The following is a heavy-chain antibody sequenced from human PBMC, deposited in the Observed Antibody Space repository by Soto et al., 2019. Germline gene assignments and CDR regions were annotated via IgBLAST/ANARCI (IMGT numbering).Heavy chain of an antibody. J-gene: IGHJ4*02. V-gene: IGHV1-69*02. CDR2: IIPILGIA. CDR3: AMEYCSSTSCYRDY. Sequence: QAELVQSGAEVKKPGSSVKVSCKASGDTFSRYTISWVRQAPGQGLEWMGRIIPILGIANYAQKFQGRVTITADKSTSTAYMELSSLRSEDTAVYYCAMEYCSSTSCYRDYWGQGTLVTVSS. D-gene: IGHD2-2*02. CDR1: GDTFSRYT.